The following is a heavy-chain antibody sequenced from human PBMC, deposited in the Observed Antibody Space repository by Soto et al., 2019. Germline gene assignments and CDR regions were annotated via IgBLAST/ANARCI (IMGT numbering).Heavy chain of an antibody. CDR1: GFTFSSYS. D-gene: IGHD6-13*01. Sequence: EVQLVESGGGLVQPGGSLRLSCAASGFTFSSYSMNWVRQAPGKGLEWVSYISSSSSTIYYADSVKGRFTISRDNAKNXLYLQMISLRAEDTAVYYCARDGGDSSSWYFAFDIWGQGTMVTVSS. V-gene: IGHV3-48*01. CDR2: ISSSSSTI. J-gene: IGHJ3*02. CDR3: ARDGGDSSSWYFAFDI.